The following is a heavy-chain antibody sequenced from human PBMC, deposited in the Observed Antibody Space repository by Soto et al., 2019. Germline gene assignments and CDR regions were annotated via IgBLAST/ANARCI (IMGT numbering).Heavy chain of an antibody. V-gene: IGHV4-59*08. CDR2: IYYSGST. CDR1: GGSISSYY. D-gene: IGHD6-13*01. CDR3: ARRLMGSSSPRHFDY. J-gene: IGHJ4*02. Sequence: SETLSLTCTVSGGSISSYYWSWIRQPPGKGLEWIGYIYYSGSTNYNPSLKSRVTMSVDTSKNQFSLKLSSVTAADTAVYYCARRLMGSSSPRHFDYWGQGTLVTVSS.